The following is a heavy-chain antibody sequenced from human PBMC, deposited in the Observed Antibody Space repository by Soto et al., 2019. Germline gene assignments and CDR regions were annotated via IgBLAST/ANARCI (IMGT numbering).Heavy chain of an antibody. CDR3: AKDRVVRMILRPPGWFDY. CDR1: GFTFSSYW. Sequence: PGGSLRLSCAASGFTFSSYWMHWVRQAPGKGLEWVAVISYDGSDKYYADSVKGRFTISRDNSKNTLYLQMNSLRVEDTAVYYCAKDRVVRMILRPPGWFDYWGQGTRVTVSS. CDR2: ISYDGSDK. J-gene: IGHJ5*01. V-gene: IGHV3-30*18. D-gene: IGHD2-15*01.